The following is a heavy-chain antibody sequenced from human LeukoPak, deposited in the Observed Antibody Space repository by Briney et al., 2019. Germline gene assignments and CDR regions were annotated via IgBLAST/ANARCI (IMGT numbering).Heavy chain of an antibody. V-gene: IGHV3-43*02. CDR2: ISGDGDNT. J-gene: IGHJ5*01. D-gene: IGHD6-19*01. Sequence: GGSLRLSCVASGFTFDDFAMHWVRQAPGKGLEWVSLISGDGDNTFYADSVKGRFTISRDNSKNSLFLQMNSLRTDDTALYYCATDFSSGWTDWFDSWGQGTLVTVSS. CDR3: ATDFSSGWTDWFDS. CDR1: GFTFDDFA.